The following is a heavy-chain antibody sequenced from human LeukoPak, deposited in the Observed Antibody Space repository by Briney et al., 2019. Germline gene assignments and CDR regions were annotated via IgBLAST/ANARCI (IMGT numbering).Heavy chain of an antibody. CDR1: GGSISSYY. V-gene: IGHV4-59*01. J-gene: IGHJ4*02. CDR3: ARDGIAEGQIDY. Sequence: SETLSLTCTVSGGSISSYYWSWIRQPPGKGLEWIGYIYYSGSTNYNPSLKSRVTISVDTSKNQFSLKLSSVTAADTAVYYCARDGIAEGQIDYWGRGTLVTVSS. D-gene: IGHD6-13*01. CDR2: IYYSGST.